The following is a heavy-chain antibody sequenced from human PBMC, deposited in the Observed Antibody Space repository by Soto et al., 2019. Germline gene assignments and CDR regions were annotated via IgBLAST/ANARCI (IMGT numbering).Heavy chain of an antibody. CDR2: VSKDGSDK. D-gene: IGHD2-21*02. V-gene: IGHV3-30-3*01. CDR1: GFIFSSFP. CDR3: TRSYCGDNCALDY. J-gene: IGHJ4*02. Sequence: GGSLRLSCAASGFIFSSFPMHWVRQAPGKGLEWVAVVSKDGSDKHYADSVKGRFTISRDNSENTLHLQMNSLRPEDTGVYYCTRSYCGDNCALDYWGQGTPVTVSS.